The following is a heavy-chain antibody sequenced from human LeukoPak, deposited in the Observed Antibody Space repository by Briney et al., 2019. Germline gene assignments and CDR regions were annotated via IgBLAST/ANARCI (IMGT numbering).Heavy chain of an antibody. Sequence: GGSLRLSCAASGFTFSNYAIHWVRQAPGKGLEWVAVISYDGSYKSYADSVKGRFTISRDNSKNTLYLQMNILRTEDTAVYYCARGARKGNDYGGFFDYWGQGTLATVSS. CDR1: GFTFSNYA. D-gene: IGHD4-23*01. CDR3: ARGARKGNDYGGFFDY. J-gene: IGHJ4*02. V-gene: IGHV3-30*04. CDR2: ISYDGSYK.